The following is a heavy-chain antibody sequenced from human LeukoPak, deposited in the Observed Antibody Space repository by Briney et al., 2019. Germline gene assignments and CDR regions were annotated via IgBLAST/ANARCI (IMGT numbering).Heavy chain of an antibody. D-gene: IGHD3-22*01. CDR2: IYYSGTT. J-gene: IGHJ4*02. CDR3: ARGTTYDSGTDYYFNY. Sequence: SETLSLTCSVSGGSISSNDYYWGWIRQPPGKGLEWIGSIYYSGTTYYNPSLKSRVTISIDTSKNQFSLRLNSVTAADTAVYYCARGTTYDSGTDYYFNYWGQGTLVTVSS. V-gene: IGHV4-39*07. CDR1: GGSISSNDYY.